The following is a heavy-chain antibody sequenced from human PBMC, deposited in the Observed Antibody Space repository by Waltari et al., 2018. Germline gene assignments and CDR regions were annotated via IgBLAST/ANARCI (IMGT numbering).Heavy chain of an antibody. CDR3: ASGGYNWNYALHYYYMDV. Sequence: QVQLQESGPGLVKPSETLSLTCTVSGYSISSGYYLGWIRQPPGKGLEWIGSIYHSGSTYYNPSLKSRVTISVDTSKNQFSLKLSSVTAADTAVYYCASGGYNWNYALHYYYMDVWGKGTTVTISS. V-gene: IGHV4-38-2*02. J-gene: IGHJ6*03. CDR2: IYHSGST. D-gene: IGHD1-7*01. CDR1: GYSISSGYY.